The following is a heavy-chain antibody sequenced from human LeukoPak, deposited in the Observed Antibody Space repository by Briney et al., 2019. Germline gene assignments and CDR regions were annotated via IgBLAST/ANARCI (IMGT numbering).Heavy chain of an antibody. CDR2: ISYRGTT. CDR1: NGSINSYY. CDR3: AKDSGGYSWFDY. D-gene: IGHD3-10*01. J-gene: IGHJ4*02. Sequence: SETLSLTCTVSNGSINSYYWNWIRQPPGKGLEWIGYISYRGTTSFNPSLKSRVTISLDTSKNLFSLKLSSVTAADTAVYYCAKDSGGYSWFDYWGQGTVVTVSS. V-gene: IGHV4-59*12.